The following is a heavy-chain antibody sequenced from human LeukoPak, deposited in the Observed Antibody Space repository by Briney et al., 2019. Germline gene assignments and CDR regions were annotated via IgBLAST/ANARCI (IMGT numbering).Heavy chain of an antibody. CDR1: GFTFSSYA. J-gene: IGHJ3*02. Sequence: GGSLRLSCAASGFTFSSYAMNWVRQAPGKGLEWVSSISSSSSYIYYADSVKGRFTISRDNAKNSLYLQMNSLRAEDTAVYYCARSRRNDYGDYVAFDIWGQGTMVTVSS. D-gene: IGHD4-17*01. V-gene: IGHV3-21*01. CDR2: ISSSSSYI. CDR3: ARSRRNDYGDYVAFDI.